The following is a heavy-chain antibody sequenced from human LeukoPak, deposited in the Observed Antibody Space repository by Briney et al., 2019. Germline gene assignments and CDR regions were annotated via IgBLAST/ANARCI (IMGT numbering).Heavy chain of an antibody. CDR1: GFNFRDYY. V-gene: IGHV3-11*01. CDR3: ARYYYDSSGYYYFDF. D-gene: IGHD3-22*01. CDR2: SSGSGSSI. J-gene: IGHJ4*02. Sequence: GGSLRLSCAASGFNFRDYYMSWIRQAPGKGLEYISYSSGSGSSIYYADSVKGRFTIPRDNAKNSLSLQMNSLRAEDTAVYFCARYYYDSSGYYYFDFWGQGTLVTVSS.